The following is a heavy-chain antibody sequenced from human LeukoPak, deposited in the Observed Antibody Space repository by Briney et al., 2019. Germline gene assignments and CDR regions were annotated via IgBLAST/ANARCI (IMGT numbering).Heavy chain of an antibody. CDR2: IYHSGST. CDR3: AREHYCSGGSCYGNWFDP. J-gene: IGHJ5*02. D-gene: IGHD2-15*01. V-gene: IGHV4-59*12. CDR1: GGSISSYY. Sequence: PSETLSLTCTVSGGSISSYYWSWIRQPPGKGLEWIGEIYHSGSTNYNPSLKSRVTMSVDTSKNQFSLKLSSVTAADTAVYYCAREHYCSGGSCYGNWFDPWGQGTLVTVSS.